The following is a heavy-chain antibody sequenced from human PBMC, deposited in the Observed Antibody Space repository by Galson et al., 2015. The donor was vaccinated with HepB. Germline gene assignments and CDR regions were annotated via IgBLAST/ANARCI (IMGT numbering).Heavy chain of an antibody. J-gene: IGHJ4*02. CDR2: IGSKANSYAT. Sequence: SLRLSCAASGFTFSGSAMHWVRQASGRGLEWVGRIGSKANSYATAYAASVKGRFTISRDDSKNTAYMQMNSLKTEGTAVYYCTRLGDLSGYSSLWGQGTLVTVSS. CDR3: TRLGDLSGYSSL. D-gene: IGHD6-13*01. V-gene: IGHV3-73*01. CDR1: GFTFSGSA.